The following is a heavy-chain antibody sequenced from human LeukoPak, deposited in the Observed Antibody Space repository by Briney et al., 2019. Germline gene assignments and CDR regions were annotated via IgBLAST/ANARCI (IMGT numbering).Heavy chain of an antibody. CDR2: IKEDGSEI. D-gene: IGHD5-18*01. J-gene: IGHJ4*02. CDR3: ARGYTCGY. CDR1: GFTFSTYW. V-gene: IGHV3-7*04. Sequence: GGSLRLSCAPSGFTFSTYWMSWVRQAPGKGLEWVANIKEDGSEINYADSVRGRFTISRDNAKNSLYLQMNSLRAEDTAVYYCARGYTCGYWGQGTLVIVSS.